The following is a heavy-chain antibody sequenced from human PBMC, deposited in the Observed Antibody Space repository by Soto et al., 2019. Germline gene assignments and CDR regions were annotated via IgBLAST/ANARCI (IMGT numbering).Heavy chain of an antibody. Sequence: EVQLLESGGGLVQPGGSLRLSCAASGFTFSSYAMSWVRQAPGKGLEWVSAISGSGGSTYYADSVKGRFTISRDNSKNTLYLQMNSRRAEDTAVYYCAPHLWFGELYSWGQGTLVTVSS. J-gene: IGHJ4*02. CDR2: ISGSGGST. CDR1: GFTFSSYA. CDR3: APHLWFGELYS. V-gene: IGHV3-23*01. D-gene: IGHD3-10*01.